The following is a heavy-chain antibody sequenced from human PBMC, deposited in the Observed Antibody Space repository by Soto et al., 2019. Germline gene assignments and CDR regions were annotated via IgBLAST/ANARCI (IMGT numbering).Heavy chain of an antibody. V-gene: IGHV3-23*01. Sequence: EVQLLESGGGLVQPGGSLRLSCAASGFTFSSYAMSWVRQAPGKGLEWVSAISGSGGSTYYADSVKGRFTISRDNSKNTLYLQMNSLRAEDTAVYYCAKDDYSGYGGVGYFDYWGQGTLVTVSS. J-gene: IGHJ4*02. CDR2: ISGSGGST. CDR1: GFTFSSYA. D-gene: IGHD5-12*01. CDR3: AKDDYSGYGGVGYFDY.